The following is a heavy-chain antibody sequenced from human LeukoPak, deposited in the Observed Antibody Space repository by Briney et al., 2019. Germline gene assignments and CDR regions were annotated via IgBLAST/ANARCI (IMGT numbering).Heavy chain of an antibody. CDR2: IYYSGST. J-gene: IGHJ4*02. Sequence: KSSETLSLTCTVSGGSISSSSYYWGWIRQPPGKGLEWIGSIYYSGSTYYNPSLKSRVTISVDTSKNQFSLKLSSVTAADTAVYYCARDLFTAAGEFDYWGQGTLVTVSS. CDR3: ARDLFTAAGEFDY. D-gene: IGHD6-13*01. V-gene: IGHV4-39*07. CDR1: GGSISSSSYY.